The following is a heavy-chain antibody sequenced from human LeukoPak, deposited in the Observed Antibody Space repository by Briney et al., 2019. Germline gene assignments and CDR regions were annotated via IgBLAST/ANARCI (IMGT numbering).Heavy chain of an antibody. Sequence: ASVKVSCKVSGYTLTELSMHWLRQAPGKGLEWMASFDPENGETLYAQEFQGRVTLTEDTSADTAYMELISLRSEDTAVYYCTRSAVFLPYYFGYRGQGTLVTVSS. D-gene: IGHD6-19*01. CDR3: TRSAVFLPYYFGY. J-gene: IGHJ4*02. CDR2: FDPENGET. V-gene: IGHV1-24*01. CDR1: GYTLTELS.